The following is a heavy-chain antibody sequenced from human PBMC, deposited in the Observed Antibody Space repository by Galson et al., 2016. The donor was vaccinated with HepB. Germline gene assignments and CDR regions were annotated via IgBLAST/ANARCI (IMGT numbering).Heavy chain of an antibody. CDR3: ASGRAIAAAEMDV. D-gene: IGHD6-13*01. CDR1: GYTFSNYD. J-gene: IGHJ6*02. Sequence: SVKVSCKAFGYTFSNYDTVWVRQASGQGLEWMAWMNPNSGNTGYAPNFKGRLTLTRDTSISTAYMELSSLGSEDTAVYYCASGRAIAAAEMDVWGQGTTVAVSS. CDR2: MNPNSGNT. V-gene: IGHV1-8*01.